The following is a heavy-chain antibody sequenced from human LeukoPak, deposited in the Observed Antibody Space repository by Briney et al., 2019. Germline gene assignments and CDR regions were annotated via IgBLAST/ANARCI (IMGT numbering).Heavy chain of an antibody. V-gene: IGHV3-66*02. CDR2: IYSGGST. CDR1: GFTVSSNY. J-gene: IGHJ4*02. CDR3: ARGVDDFWSGSMLPTDY. D-gene: IGHD3-3*01. Sequence: PGGSLRLSCAASGFTVSSNYMSWVRQAPGKGLEWVSVIYSGGSTYYADSVKGRFTISRDNSKNTLYLQMNSLRAEDTAVYYCARGVDDFWSGSMLPTDYWGQGTLVTVSS.